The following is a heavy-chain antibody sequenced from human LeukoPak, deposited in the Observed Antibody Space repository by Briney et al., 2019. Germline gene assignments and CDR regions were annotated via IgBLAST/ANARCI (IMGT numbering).Heavy chain of an antibody. D-gene: IGHD3-10*01. CDR3: ARVGITMIRTDSFDI. Sequence: GGSLRLSCTASGFTFSTHSMHWVRQAPGKGLVWVSRTNSDGSGTEYADSVKGRFTISRDNAKNTLYLQMNSLRAEDTAVYYCARVGITMIRTDSFDIWGQGTMVTVSS. CDR1: GFTFSTHS. V-gene: IGHV3-74*01. CDR2: TNSDGSGT. J-gene: IGHJ3*02.